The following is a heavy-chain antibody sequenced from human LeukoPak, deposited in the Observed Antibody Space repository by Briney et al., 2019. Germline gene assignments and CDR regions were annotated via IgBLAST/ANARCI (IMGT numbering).Heavy chain of an antibody. CDR3: ARGEESSSWNPNWFDP. D-gene: IGHD6-13*01. CDR1: GGTFSSYA. Sequence: ASVKVSCKASGGTFSSYAISWVRQAPGQGLEWMGGIIPIFGTANYAQKFQGRVTITADESTSTAYMELSSLRSEDTAVYYCARGEESSSWNPNWFDPWGQGTLVTVSS. J-gene: IGHJ5*02. V-gene: IGHV1-69*13. CDR2: IIPIFGTA.